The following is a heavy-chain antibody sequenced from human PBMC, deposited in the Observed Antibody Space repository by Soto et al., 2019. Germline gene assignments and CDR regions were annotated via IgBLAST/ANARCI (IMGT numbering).Heavy chain of an antibody. CDR1: GGSLSNSDYF. J-gene: IGHJ4*02. D-gene: IGHD1-1*01. CDR3: ASQLESTTYFDY. Sequence: LQLQESGPGLVKPSETLSLTCTVSGGSLSNSDYFWAWMRQPPGKGLEWVGTISRTGSPRYNPSLKSRVTISVDTSKNQFSLRLPSVTAADTAVFYCASQLESTTYFDYWGRGTLVTVSS. CDR2: ISRTGSP. V-gene: IGHV4-39*01.